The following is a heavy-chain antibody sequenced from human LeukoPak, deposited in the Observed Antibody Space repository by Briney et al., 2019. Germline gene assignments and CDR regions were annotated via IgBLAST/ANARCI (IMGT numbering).Heavy chain of an antibody. CDR2: IRYDGSNK. D-gene: IGHD1-26*01. CDR3: AKVGGSYTNWFDH. Sequence: TGGSLRLSCATSGFTFSNYGMHWVRQAPGKGLEWVAFIRYDGSNKYYADSVKGRFTISRDNSKNTLYLQMNSLRAEDTAVYYCAKVGGSYTNWFDHWGQGTLVTVSS. CDR1: GFTFSNYG. V-gene: IGHV3-30*02. J-gene: IGHJ5*02.